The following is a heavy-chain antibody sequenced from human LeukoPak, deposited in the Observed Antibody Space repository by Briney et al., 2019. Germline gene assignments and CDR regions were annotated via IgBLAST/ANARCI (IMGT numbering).Heavy chain of an antibody. V-gene: IGHV4-4*07. CDR3: ARVSSGYLTYYFDY. CDR1: GGSISSYY. Sequence: LSETLSLTCTVSGGSISSYYWSWIRQPAGKGLEWIGRIYTSGSTNYNPSLKGRVTMSVDTSKNQFSLKLSSVTAADTAVYYCARVSSGYLTYYFDYWGQGTLVTVSS. J-gene: IGHJ4*02. CDR2: IYTSGST. D-gene: IGHD3-22*01.